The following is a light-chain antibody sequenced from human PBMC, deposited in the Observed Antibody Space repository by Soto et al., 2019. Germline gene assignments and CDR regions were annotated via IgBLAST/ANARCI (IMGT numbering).Light chain of an antibody. Sequence: EIVLTQSPATLSLSPGERAALSCRASQGVGRFLAWYQQKPGQPPRLLIYDASNRATGIPARFSGSGSETDFTLAIDKLEPEDFAVYYCQQRGGWPLTFGGGTKVEIK. CDR1: QGVGRF. J-gene: IGKJ4*01. V-gene: IGKV3-11*01. CDR3: QQRGGWPLT. CDR2: DAS.